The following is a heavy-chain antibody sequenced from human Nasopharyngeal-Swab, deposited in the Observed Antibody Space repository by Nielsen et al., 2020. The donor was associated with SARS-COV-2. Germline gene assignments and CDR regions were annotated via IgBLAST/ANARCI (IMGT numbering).Heavy chain of an antibody. CDR1: GFTFNTYS. CDR2: ISGSGGST. D-gene: IGHD6-13*01. V-gene: IGHV3-23*01. Sequence: GESLKISCAASGFTFNTYSMNWVRQAPGKGLEWVSAISGSGGSTYYADSVKGRFTISRDNSKNTLYLQMNSLRAEDTAVYYCANSWYDYYYGMDVWCQGTTVTVSS. CDR3: ANSWYDYYYGMDV. J-gene: IGHJ6*02.